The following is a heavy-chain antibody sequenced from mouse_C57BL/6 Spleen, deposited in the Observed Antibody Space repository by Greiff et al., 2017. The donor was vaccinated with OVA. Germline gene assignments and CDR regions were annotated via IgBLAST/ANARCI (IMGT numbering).Heavy chain of an antibody. D-gene: IGHD1-1*01. Sequence: QVQLQQPGAELVKPGASVKLSCKASGYTFTSYWMQWVKQRPGQGLEWIGEIDPSDSYTNYNQKFKGKATLTVDTSSSTAYMQLSSLTSEDSAVYYCAREGTVVARYWYFDVWGTGTTVTVSS. J-gene: IGHJ1*03. V-gene: IGHV1-50*01. CDR1: GYTFTSYW. CDR2: IDPSDSYT. CDR3: AREGTVVARYWYFDV.